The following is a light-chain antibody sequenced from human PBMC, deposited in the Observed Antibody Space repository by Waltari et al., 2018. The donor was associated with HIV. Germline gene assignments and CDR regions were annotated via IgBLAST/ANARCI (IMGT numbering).Light chain of an antibody. V-gene: IGLV1-44*01. CDR1: PSNLGNTS. CDR2: SNS. Sequence: QSVLTPPPSASGTPVQRVTIPCSGSPSNLGNTSVNWYQQFPGSAPNLLLYSNSQRPLGVPDRFSGSKSGSSASLAISGPQADDEAHYYCASWDDTLGVVFGGGTTLTVL. J-gene: IGLJ2*01. CDR3: ASWDDTLGVV.